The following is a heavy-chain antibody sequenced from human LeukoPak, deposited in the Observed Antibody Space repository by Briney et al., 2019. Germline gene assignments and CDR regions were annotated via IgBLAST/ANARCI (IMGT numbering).Heavy chain of an antibody. V-gene: IGHV1-2*02. D-gene: IGHD2-2*01. CDR3: ARDAPYQLLINWFDP. CDR1: GYTFTGYY. CDR2: INPNSGGT. Sequence: ASVKVSCKASGYTFTGYYMHWVRQAPGQGLEWMGWINPNSGGTNYAQKFQGRVTMTRDTSISTAYMELSRLRSDDTAVYYCARDAPYQLLINWFDPWGRGTLVTVSS. J-gene: IGHJ5*02.